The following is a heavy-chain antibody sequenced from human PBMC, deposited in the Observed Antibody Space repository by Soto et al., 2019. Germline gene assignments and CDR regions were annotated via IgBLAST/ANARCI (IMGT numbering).Heavy chain of an antibody. CDR3: ARQGAYYPHFDY. V-gene: IGHV4-39*01. J-gene: IGHJ4*02. CDR1: GGSISSSSYY. Sequence: SETLSLTCTVSGGSISSSSYYWGWIRQPPGKGLEWIGSIYYSGSTYYNPSLKSRVTISVDTSKNQFSLKLSSVTAADTAVYYCARQGAYYPHFDYWGQGTLVTVSS. CDR2: IYYSGST. D-gene: IGHD1-26*01.